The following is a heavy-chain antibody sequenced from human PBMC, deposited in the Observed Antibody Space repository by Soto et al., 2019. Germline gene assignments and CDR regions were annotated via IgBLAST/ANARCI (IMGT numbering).Heavy chain of an antibody. CDR1: FTFSMYS. CDR2: ISSGGIYI. D-gene: IGHD1-26*01. V-gene: IGHV3-21*01. CDR3: TRDQGGSYDSWFDP. J-gene: IGHJ5*02. Sequence: EVQVVESGGGLVNPGGSLRLSCSFTFSMYSMNWVRQAPGKGLEWVASISSGGIYIKYADSVKGRFTINRDNGKKSVSLQINSLKVEDTALYYCTRDQGGSYDSWFDPWGQGTQVNVSS.